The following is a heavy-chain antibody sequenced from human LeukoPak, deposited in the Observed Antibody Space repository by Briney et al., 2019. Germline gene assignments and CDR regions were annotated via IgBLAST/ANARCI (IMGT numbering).Heavy chain of an antibody. J-gene: IGHJ3*02. CDR1: GGSFSGYY. Sequence: SETLSLTCAVYGGSFSGYYWSWIRQPPGKGLEWIGSIYYSGSTYYNPSLKSRVTISVDTSKNQFSLKLSSVTAADTAVYYCARDGYSYGYPDAFDIWGQGTMVTVSS. D-gene: IGHD5-18*01. V-gene: IGHV4-34*01. CDR3: ARDGYSYGYPDAFDI. CDR2: IYYSGST.